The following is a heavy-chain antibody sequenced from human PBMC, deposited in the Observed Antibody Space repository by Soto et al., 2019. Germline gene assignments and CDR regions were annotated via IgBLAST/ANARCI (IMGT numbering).Heavy chain of an antibody. CDR1: GSTFSSYA. J-gene: IGHJ4*02. D-gene: IGHD3-22*01. CDR2: ISGSGGST. Sequence: PGGSLRLSCAASGSTFSSYAMSWVRQAPGKGLEWVSAISGSGGSTYYADSVKGRFTISRDNSKNTLYLQMNSLRAEDTAVYYCAKVHSRWLSNYFDYWGQGTLVTAPQ. V-gene: IGHV3-23*01. CDR3: AKVHSRWLSNYFDY.